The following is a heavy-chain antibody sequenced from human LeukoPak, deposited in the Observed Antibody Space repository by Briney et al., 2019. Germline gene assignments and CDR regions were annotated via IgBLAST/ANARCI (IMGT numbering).Heavy chain of an antibody. CDR1: GGSFRGYY. Sequence: KPSETLSLTCAVYGGSFRGYYWSWIPQPPGKGLEWIGGINHSGSTNYNPSLKSRVTISVDTSKNQFSLKLSSVTAADTAVYYCARMGGYGRWLRPGAVGYWGQGTLVTVSS. V-gene: IGHV4-34*01. CDR2: INHSGST. J-gene: IGHJ4*02. D-gene: IGHD5-12*01. CDR3: ARMGGYGRWLRPGAVGY.